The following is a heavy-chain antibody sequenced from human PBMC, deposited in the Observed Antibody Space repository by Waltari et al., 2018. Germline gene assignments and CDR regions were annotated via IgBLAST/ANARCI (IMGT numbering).Heavy chain of an antibody. D-gene: IGHD2-21*02. J-gene: IGHJ5*02. CDR1: GYPFTNYD. CDR2: MNPNSGNT. V-gene: IGHV1-8*03. CDR3: ARDYGGNSGWFDP. Sequence: QVQLVQSGAEVTKPGASVKVSCKASGYPFTNYDTNWVRQATGQGLEWMGWMNPNSGNTGYAQKFQGRVTITRDTSISTAYMELSSLRSEDTAVYYCARDYGGNSGWFDPWGQGTLVIVSS.